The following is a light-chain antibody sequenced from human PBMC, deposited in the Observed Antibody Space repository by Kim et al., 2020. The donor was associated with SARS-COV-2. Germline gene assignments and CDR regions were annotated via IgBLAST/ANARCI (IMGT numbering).Light chain of an antibody. CDR1: QGISNY. CDR2: AAS. Sequence: ASVGDRVTISCRARQGISNYIAWFQKKPGKAPKSLIYAASNLQSGVPSKFSGSGSGTDFTLTISSLQPEDFATYYCQQYTSYPPTFGQGTKVEIK. CDR3: QQYTSYPPT. V-gene: IGKV1-16*02. J-gene: IGKJ1*01.